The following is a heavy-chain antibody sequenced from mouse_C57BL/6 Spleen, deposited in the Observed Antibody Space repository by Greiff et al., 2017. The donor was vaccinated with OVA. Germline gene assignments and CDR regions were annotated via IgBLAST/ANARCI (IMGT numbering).Heavy chain of an antibody. Sequence: EVQLVESGGGLVKPGGSLKLSCAASGFTFSDYGMHWVRQAPEKGLEWVAYISSGSSTIYYADTVKGRFTISRDHAKNTLFLQMTSLRSEDTAMYYCARDGNYKMDYWGQGTSVTVSS. CDR1: GFTFSDYG. V-gene: IGHV5-17*01. J-gene: IGHJ4*01. D-gene: IGHD2-1*01. CDR2: ISSGSSTI. CDR3: ARDGNYKMDY.